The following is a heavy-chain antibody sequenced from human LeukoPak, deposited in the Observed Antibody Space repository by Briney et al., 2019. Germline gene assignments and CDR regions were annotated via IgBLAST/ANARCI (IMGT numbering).Heavy chain of an antibody. Sequence: GGSLRLSCAASGFTFSSYAMSWVRQAPGKGLEWVSAISGSGGSTYYADSVKGRFTISRDNSKNTLYLQMNSLRAEDTALYYCAKDFGPGYYYYGMDVWGQGTTVTVSS. V-gene: IGHV3-23*01. D-gene: IGHD3-3*01. CDR1: GFTFSSYA. CDR2: ISGSGGST. CDR3: AKDFGPGYYYYGMDV. J-gene: IGHJ6*02.